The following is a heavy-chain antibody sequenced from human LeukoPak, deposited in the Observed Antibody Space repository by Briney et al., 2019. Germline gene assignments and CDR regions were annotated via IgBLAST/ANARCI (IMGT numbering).Heavy chain of an antibody. Sequence: SETLSLTCTVSGGSISSSSNYWGWIRQPPGKGLEWIGSLYYSGSTYYNPSLKSRVTISVDTSKNQFSLKLSSVTAADTAVYYCARQYYYDSSGYYPNWFDPWGQGTLVTVSS. CDR3: ARQYYYDSSGYYPNWFDP. J-gene: IGHJ5*02. CDR2: LYYSGST. D-gene: IGHD3-22*01. V-gene: IGHV4-39*01. CDR1: GGSISSSSNY.